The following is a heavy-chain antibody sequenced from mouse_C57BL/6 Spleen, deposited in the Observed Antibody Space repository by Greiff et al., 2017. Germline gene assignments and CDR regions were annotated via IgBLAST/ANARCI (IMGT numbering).Heavy chain of an antibody. CDR3: TKIELRRFAY. CDR1: GFNIKDDY. D-gene: IGHD1-1*01. CDR2: IDPENGDT. J-gene: IGHJ3*01. Sequence: VQLKESGAELVRPGASVKLSCTASGFNIKDDYMHWVKQRPEQGLEWIGWIDPENGDTEYASKFQGKATITADTSSNTAYLQLSSLTSEDTAVDYCTKIELRRFAYWGQGTLVTVSA. V-gene: IGHV14-4*01.